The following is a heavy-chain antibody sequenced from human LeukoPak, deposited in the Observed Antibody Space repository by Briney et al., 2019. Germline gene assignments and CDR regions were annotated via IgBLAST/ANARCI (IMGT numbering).Heavy chain of an antibody. CDR2: MFSSGSS. V-gene: IGHV4-4*07. Sequence: SETLSLTCTVSGGSISGYYWSWIRQPAGKGLQWIGRMFSSGSSNYNPSLKSRVTMSVDTSKNQFSLKLSSVTAADTAVYYCARSTFDYGDFDYWGQGTLVTVSS. CDR3: ARSTFDYGDFDY. CDR1: GGSISGYY. J-gene: IGHJ4*02. D-gene: IGHD4-17*01.